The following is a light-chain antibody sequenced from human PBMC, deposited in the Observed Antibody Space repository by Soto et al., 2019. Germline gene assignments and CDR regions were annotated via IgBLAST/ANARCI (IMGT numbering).Light chain of an antibody. CDR3: SSYTSSSTYV. Sequence: QSALTQPPSVSGSPGQSVTISCTGTSSVFGSYNRVSWYQQPPGTAPKLMIYEVINRPSGVPYRFSGSKSGNTASLTISGLQAEDEADYYCSSYTSSSTYVLGTGTKVTVL. V-gene: IGLV2-18*02. CDR2: EVI. J-gene: IGLJ1*01. CDR1: SSVFGSYNR.